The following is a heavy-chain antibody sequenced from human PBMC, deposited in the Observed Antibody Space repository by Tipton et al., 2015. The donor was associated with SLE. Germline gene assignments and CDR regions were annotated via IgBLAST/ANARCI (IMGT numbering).Heavy chain of an antibody. V-gene: IGHV4-34*01. D-gene: IGHD3-22*01. J-gene: IGHJ3*02. CDR1: DGSLSGYY. CDR2: ISHDGGA. Sequence: TLSLTCTVFDGSLSGYYWAWLRQSPGKGLEWIGEISHDGGANYNPSLESRGTISLETSKNQFSLKLTSVTAADTAVYYCVKMRHYDENGGVAFDIWGQGTLVTVSS. CDR3: VKMRHYDENGGVAFDI.